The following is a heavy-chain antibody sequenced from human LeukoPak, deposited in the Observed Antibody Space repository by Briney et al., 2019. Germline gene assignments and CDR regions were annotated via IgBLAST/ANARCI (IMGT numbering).Heavy chain of an antibody. CDR1: GGSISSGGYY. Sequence: SQTLSLTCTVSGGSISSGGYYWSWIRQHPGKGLEWIGYIYYSGSTYYNPSLKSRVTISVDTSKNQFSLKLSSVTAADTAVYYCARAPPTYYYDSSGYSPLDYWGQGTLVTVSS. CDR3: ARAPPTYYYDSSGYSPLDY. V-gene: IGHV4-31*03. D-gene: IGHD3-22*01. CDR2: IYYSGST. J-gene: IGHJ4*02.